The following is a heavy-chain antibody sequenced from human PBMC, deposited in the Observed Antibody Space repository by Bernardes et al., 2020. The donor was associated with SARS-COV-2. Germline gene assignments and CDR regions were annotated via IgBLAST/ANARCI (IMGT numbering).Heavy chain of an antibody. CDR1: GDSITSGSTYY. CDR2: IYYSGST. J-gene: IGHJ4*02. D-gene: IGHD2-2*03. CDR3: ARRGPPHGSFDY. V-gene: IGHV4-39*01. Sequence: SETLSLTCTVSGDSITSGSTYYWGWIRQPPGKGLEWIGSIYYSGSTYFNPSLRSRVTISADTSRNQFSLKLTSVTAAYTAVYFCARRGPPHGSFDYWGQGTLVTVSP.